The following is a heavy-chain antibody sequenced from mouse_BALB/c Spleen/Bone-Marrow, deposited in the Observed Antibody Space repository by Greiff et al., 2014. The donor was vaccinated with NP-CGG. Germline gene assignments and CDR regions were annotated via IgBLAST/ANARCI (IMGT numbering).Heavy chain of an antibody. J-gene: IGHJ2*01. D-gene: IGHD3-1*01. CDR3: ARDSSGYFDY. V-gene: IGHV5-9-4*01. CDR1: GFTFSYYA. Sequence: VQLKDSGGGLVKPGGSLKLSCAASGFTFSYYAMSWVRQSPEKSLEWVAEISSGGSYTYYPDTVTGRFSISRDNAKNTLYLEMSSLRSEDTAMYYCARDSSGYFDYWGQGTTLTVSS. CDR2: ISSGGSYT.